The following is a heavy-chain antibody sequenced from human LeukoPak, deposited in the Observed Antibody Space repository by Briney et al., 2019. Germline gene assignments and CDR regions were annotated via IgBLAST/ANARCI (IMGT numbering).Heavy chain of an antibody. CDR2: ISGSDGST. D-gene: IGHD6-6*01. J-gene: IGHJ5*02. CDR1: RFTLNSHS. V-gene: IGHV3-23*01. Sequence: PGGSLRLSCAASRFTLNSHSMNWVRQAPGKGLEWVSAISGSDGSTYYADSVKGRFTISRDNSKNTLYLQMNSLRAEDTAVYHCAKGKGYSRSSSDHWGQGTLVTVSS. CDR3: AKGKGYSRSSSDH.